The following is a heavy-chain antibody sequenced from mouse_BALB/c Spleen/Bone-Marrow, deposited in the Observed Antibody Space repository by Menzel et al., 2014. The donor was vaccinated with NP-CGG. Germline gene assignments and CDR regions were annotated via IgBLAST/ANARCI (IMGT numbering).Heavy chain of an antibody. D-gene: IGHD2-14*01. V-gene: IGHV5-4*02. CDR1: GFTFSDYY. CDR3: ARDRAYYRYDGYYYAMDY. CDR2: ISDGGSYT. J-gene: IGHJ4*01. Sequence: CGGGLVKPGGSLKLSCAASGFTFSDYYMYWVRQTPEKRLEWVAIISDGGSYTYYPDSVKGRFTISRDNAKNNLYLQMSSLKSDDTAMYYCARDRAYYRYDGYYYAMDYWGQGTSVTVSS.